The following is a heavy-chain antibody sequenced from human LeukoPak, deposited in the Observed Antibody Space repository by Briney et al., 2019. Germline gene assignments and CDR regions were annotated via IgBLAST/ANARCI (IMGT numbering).Heavy chain of an antibody. CDR1: GYTLTELS. D-gene: IGHD1/OR15-1a*01. V-gene: IGHV1-24*01. J-gene: IGHJ6*03. CDR3: ATATTRGYYYYMDV. Sequence: SVKVSCKVSGYTLTELSMHWVRQAPGKGLEWMGGFDPEDGETIYAQKFQGRVTMTEDTSTDTAYMELSSLRSEDTAVYYCATATTRGYYYYMDVWGKGTTVTVSS. CDR2: FDPEDGET.